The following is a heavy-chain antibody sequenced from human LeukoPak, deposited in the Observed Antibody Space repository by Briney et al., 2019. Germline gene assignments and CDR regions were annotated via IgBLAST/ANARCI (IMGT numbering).Heavy chain of an antibody. V-gene: IGHV3-30*03. CDR2: ISYDGSNK. CDR3: AREAVSYYYDSSGYVPTDYYYYYGMDV. CDR1: GFTFSSYG. Sequence: PGGSLRLSCAASGFTFSSYGMHWVRQAPGKGLEWVAVISYDGSNKYYADSVKGRFTISRDNSKNTLYLQMNSLRAEDTAVYYCAREAVSYYYDSSGYVPTDYYYYYGMDVWGQGTTVTVSS. D-gene: IGHD3-22*01. J-gene: IGHJ6*02.